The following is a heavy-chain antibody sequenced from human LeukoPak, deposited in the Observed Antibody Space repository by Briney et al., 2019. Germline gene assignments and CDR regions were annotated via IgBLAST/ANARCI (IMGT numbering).Heavy chain of an antibody. J-gene: IGHJ5*02. V-gene: IGHV1-2*02. CDR3: ARDPAYYDSSGPATRFDP. CDR2: INPNSGGT. Sequence: ASVEVSCKASGYTFTGYYMHWVRQAPGQGLEWMGWINPNSGGTNYAQKFQGRVTMTRDTSISTAYMELSRLRSDDTAVYYCARDPAYYDSSGPATRFDPWGQGTLVTVSS. CDR1: GYTFTGYY. D-gene: IGHD3-22*01.